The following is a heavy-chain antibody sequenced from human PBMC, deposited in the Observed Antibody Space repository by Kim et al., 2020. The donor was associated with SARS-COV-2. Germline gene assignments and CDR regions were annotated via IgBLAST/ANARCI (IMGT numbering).Heavy chain of an antibody. V-gene: IGHV1-2*02. CDR3: ARRWYFDL. J-gene: IGHJ2*01. Sequence: SGGTNYAQKFQGRVTMTRETSISTAYMELSRLRSDDTAVYYCARRWYFDLWGRGTLVTVSS. CDR2: SGGT.